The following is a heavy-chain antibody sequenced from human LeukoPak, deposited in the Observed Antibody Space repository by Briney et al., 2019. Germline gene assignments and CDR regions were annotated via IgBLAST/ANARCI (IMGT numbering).Heavy chain of an antibody. D-gene: IGHD5-12*01. Sequence: GRSLRLSCAASGFTFSSYGMHWVRQAPGKGLEWVAVISYDGSNKYYADSVKGRFTISRDNSKNTLYLQMNSLRAEDTAVYYCAKGSGYDWGSKNGMDVWGQGTTVTVSS. CDR1: GFTFSSYG. J-gene: IGHJ6*02. CDR3: AKGSGYDWGSKNGMDV. V-gene: IGHV3-30*18. CDR2: ISYDGSNK.